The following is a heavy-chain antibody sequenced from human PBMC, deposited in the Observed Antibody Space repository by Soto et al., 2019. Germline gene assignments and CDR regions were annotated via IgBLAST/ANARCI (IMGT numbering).Heavy chain of an antibody. CDR2: INPNSGGT. Sequence: ASVKVSCKTSGYTFTGHYMHWVRQAPGQGLEWMAWINPNSGGTNYAQRVQGRVTMTRDTSISTAYMELSSLRSDDTAVYHCARALNYFDTLGPVYRPEAFDMWGRGTMVTVSS. CDR3: ARALNYFDTLGPVYRPEAFDM. J-gene: IGHJ3*02. CDR1: GYTFTGHY. D-gene: IGHD3-22*01. V-gene: IGHV1-2*02.